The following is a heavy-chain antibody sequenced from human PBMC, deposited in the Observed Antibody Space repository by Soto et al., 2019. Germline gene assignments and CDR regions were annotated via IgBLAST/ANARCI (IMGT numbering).Heavy chain of an antibody. CDR1: GFTFDDYA. CDR3: ARDRDSSGWYAFDI. V-gene: IGHV3-43*02. CDR2: ISGDGGST. D-gene: IGHD6-19*01. Sequence: GGSLRLSCAASGFTFDDYAMHWVRQAPGKGLEWVSLISGDGGSTYYADSVKGRFTISRDNSKNSLYLQMNSLRTEVTALCYCARDRDSSGWYAFDIWGQGTMVTVSS. J-gene: IGHJ3*02.